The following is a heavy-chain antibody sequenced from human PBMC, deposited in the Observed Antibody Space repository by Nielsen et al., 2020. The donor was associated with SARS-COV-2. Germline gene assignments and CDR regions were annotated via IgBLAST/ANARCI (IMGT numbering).Heavy chain of an antibody. CDR1: GFTFSSYW. J-gene: IGHJ4*02. V-gene: IGHV3-74*01. CDR2: INSDGSST. D-gene: IGHD3-10*01. Sequence: GESLKISCSASGFTFSSYWMHWVRQAPGKGLVWVSRINSDGSSTSYADSVKGRFTISRDNAKNTLYLQMNSLRAEDTALYYCARGGRGHGFFDSWGQGTLVTVSS. CDR3: ARGGRGHGFFDS.